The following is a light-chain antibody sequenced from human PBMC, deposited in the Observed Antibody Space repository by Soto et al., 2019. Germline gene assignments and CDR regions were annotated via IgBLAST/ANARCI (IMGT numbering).Light chain of an antibody. CDR2: GAS. V-gene: IGKV3-15*01. Sequence: EIVLTQSRVTLSLSRWERATLSCTASQSVSSSYLAWYQQKPGQAPRLLIYGASSRATAVPARFTASGYGTEFTLTISSLQSEDFAVYYCQQYNTWPRTFGQGTKVDIK. J-gene: IGKJ1*01. CDR3: QQYNTWPRT. CDR1: QSVSSSY.